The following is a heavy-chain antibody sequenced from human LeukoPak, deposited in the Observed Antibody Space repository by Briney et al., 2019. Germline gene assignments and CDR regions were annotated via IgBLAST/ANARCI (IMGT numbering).Heavy chain of an antibody. D-gene: IGHD2-2*01. CDR1: GGSISSSSYY. CDR3: ACTTYYYYYMDV. Sequence: PSQTLSLTCTVSGGSISSSSYYWGWIRQPPGKGLEWIGSIYYSGSTYYNPSLKSRVTISVDTSKNQFSLKLSSVTAADTAVYYCACTTYYYYYMDVWGKGTTVTVSS. J-gene: IGHJ6*03. CDR2: IYYSGST. V-gene: IGHV4-39*01.